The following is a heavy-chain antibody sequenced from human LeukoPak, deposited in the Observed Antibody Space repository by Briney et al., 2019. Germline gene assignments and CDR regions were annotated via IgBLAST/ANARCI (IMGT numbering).Heavy chain of an antibody. Sequence: PSETLSLTCTVSGGSISSYYWSWIRQPAGKGLEWIGRIYTSGSTNYNPSLKSRVTMSVDTSKNQFSLKLSSVTAADTAVYYCARETNDFWSGFFFDYWGQGTLVTVSS. V-gene: IGHV4-4*07. CDR1: GGSISSYY. CDR2: IYTSGST. J-gene: IGHJ4*02. CDR3: ARETNDFWSGFFFDY. D-gene: IGHD3-3*01.